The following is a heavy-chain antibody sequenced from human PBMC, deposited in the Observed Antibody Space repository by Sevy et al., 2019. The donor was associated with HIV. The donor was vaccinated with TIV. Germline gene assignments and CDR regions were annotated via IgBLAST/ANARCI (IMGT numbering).Heavy chain of an antibody. CDR1: GFTFSSYS. Sequence: GGSLRLSCAASGFTFSSYSMNWVRQAPGKGLEWVSSISSSSYIYYADSVKGRFTISRDNAKNSLYLQMNSLRAEDTAVYYCARDSIAVAGARKYDYWGQGTLVTVSS. D-gene: IGHD6-19*01. V-gene: IGHV3-21*01. J-gene: IGHJ4*02. CDR3: ARDSIAVAGARKYDY. CDR2: ISSSSYI.